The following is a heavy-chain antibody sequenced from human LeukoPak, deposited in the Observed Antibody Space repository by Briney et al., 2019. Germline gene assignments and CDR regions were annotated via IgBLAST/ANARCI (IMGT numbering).Heavy chain of an antibody. J-gene: IGHJ4*02. Sequence: GASVKVSCKASGYTFTSYGISWVRQAPGQGLEWMGWIATYNDNTNYLQKLQGRVTMTTDTSTSTAYVELRSLRSDDTAVHYCARHGVRGVYYFDYWGQGTLVTVSS. V-gene: IGHV1-18*01. CDR2: IATYNDNT. CDR3: ARHGVRGVYYFDY. CDR1: GYTFTSYG. D-gene: IGHD3-10*01.